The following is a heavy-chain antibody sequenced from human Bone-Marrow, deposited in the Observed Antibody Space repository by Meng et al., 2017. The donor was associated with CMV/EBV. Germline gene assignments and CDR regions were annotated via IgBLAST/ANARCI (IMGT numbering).Heavy chain of an antibody. CDR1: GFTFTSSA. CDR2: IVVGSGNT. V-gene: IGHV1-58*01. J-gene: IGHJ2*01. Sequence: SVKVSCKASGFTFTSSAVQWVRQARGQRLEWIGWIVVGSGNTNYAQKFQERVTITRDMSTSTAYMELSSLRSEDTAVYYCAADLRVVTWDWYFDLWGRGTLVTVSS. CDR3: AADLRVVTWDWYFDL. D-gene: IGHD4-23*01.